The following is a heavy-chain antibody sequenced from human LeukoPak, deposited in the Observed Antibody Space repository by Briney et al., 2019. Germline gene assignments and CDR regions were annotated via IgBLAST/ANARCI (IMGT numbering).Heavy chain of an antibody. J-gene: IGHJ5*02. CDR1: GFTFSSYA. D-gene: IGHD3-9*01. CDR3: AKELGYYDILTGYLFDP. CDR2: ISGSGGST. Sequence: GGSLRLSCAASGFTFSSYAMSWVRQAPGKGLEWVSAISGSGGSTYYADSVKGRFTISRDNSKNTLYLQMNSLRAEDTAVYYCAKELGYYDILTGYLFDPWGQGTLVTVPS. V-gene: IGHV3-23*01.